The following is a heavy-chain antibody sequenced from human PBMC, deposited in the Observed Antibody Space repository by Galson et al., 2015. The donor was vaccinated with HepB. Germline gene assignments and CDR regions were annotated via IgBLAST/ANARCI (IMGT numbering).Heavy chain of an antibody. CDR2: ISWNSGSI. J-gene: IGHJ6*02. CDR1: GFTFDDYA. V-gene: IGHV3-9*01. CDR3: AKEVDIVVVPAAIRLPVPGGMDV. Sequence: SLRLSCAASGFTFDDYAMHWVRQAPGKGLEWVSGISWNSGSIGYADSVKGRFTISRDNAKNSLYLQMNSLRAEDTAVYYCAKEVDIVVVPAAIRLPVPGGMDVWGQGTTVTVSS. D-gene: IGHD2-2*02.